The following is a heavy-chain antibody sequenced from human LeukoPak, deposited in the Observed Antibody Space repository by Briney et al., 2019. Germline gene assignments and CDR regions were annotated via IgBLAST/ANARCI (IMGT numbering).Heavy chain of an antibody. CDR2: VDPEDGET. V-gene: IGHV1-69-2*01. Sequence: ATVKISCKAFGYTFTDYYIHWVKEAPGKGPEWMGRVDPEDGETTYAEKFQGRVTITADTSTDTAYMELNNLRSEDTAVYYCATMTTFDPWGQGTLVTVSP. CDR1: GYTFTDYY. J-gene: IGHJ5*02. D-gene: IGHD4-11*01. CDR3: ATMTTFDP.